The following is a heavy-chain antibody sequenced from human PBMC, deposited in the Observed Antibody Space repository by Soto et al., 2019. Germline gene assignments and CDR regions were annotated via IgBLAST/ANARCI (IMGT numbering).Heavy chain of an antibody. CDR3: ARGGGSYSFDY. Sequence: SETLSLTCTVSGASITFGGYSWSWIRQTPGKGLEWIGYINHLETTFYNPSFESRLTLSIYRAKNQFSLKLHSMSAAARAVYFCARGGGSYSFDYWGQGILVTVSS. CDR2: INHLETT. CDR1: GASITFGGYS. J-gene: IGHJ4*02. V-gene: IGHV4-30-2*01. D-gene: IGHD1-26*01.